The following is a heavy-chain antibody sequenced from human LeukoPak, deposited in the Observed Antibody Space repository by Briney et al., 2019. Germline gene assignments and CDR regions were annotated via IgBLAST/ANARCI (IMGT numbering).Heavy chain of an antibody. D-gene: IGHD4-23*01. CDR3: ARHFDPNYGGYSAFDY. CDR1: GGSISSSSYY. J-gene: IGHJ4*02. V-gene: IGHV4-39*01. CDR2: MYHSGST. Sequence: PSETLSLTCTVSGGSISSSSYYWGRIRQPPGKGLGWIGSMYHSGSTYYDPSLKSRVTISVDTSKSQFSLKLSSVTAADTAVYYCARHFDPNYGGYSAFDYWGQGTLVTVSS.